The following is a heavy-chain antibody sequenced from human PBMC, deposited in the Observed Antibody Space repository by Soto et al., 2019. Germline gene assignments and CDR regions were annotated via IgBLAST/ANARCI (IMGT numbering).Heavy chain of an antibody. CDR1: GYTFTSYD. CDR3: ERGLGIAAAGTPTDY. D-gene: IGHD6-13*01. CDR2: MNPNSGNT. V-gene: IGHV1-8*01. Sequence: ASVKVSCKASGYTFTSYDINWVRQATGQGLEWMGWMNPNSGNTGNAQKFQGRVTMTRNTSISTAYMELSSLRSEDTAVYYCERGLGIAAAGTPTDYWGQGTLVTVSS. J-gene: IGHJ4*02.